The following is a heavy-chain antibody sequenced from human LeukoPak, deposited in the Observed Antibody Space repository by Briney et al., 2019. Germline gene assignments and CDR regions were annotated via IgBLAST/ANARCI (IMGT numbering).Heavy chain of an antibody. J-gene: IGHJ4*02. V-gene: IGHV3-48*01. CDR3: ARVKGTYFDY. D-gene: IGHD1-1*01. Sequence: GGSLRLSCAASGFPLSSYSINWFRQAPGKGLEWVAYISASGSNIYYVDSVMGRFTVSRDNPKSSLFLQMNSPRAEDTAVYYCARVKGTYFDYWGQEALVTVSS. CDR1: GFPLSSYS. CDR2: ISASGSNI.